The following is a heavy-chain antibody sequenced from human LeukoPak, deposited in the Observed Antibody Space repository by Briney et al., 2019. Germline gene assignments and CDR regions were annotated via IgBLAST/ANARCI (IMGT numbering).Heavy chain of an antibody. V-gene: IGHV3-23*01. CDR1: GFTFSSYA. CDR2: ISDSGSDT. Sequence: PGGSLRLSCSGFTFSSYAMSWVRQAPGKGLELVSTISDSGSDTYYADSVKGRFTISRDNSKNTLYLQMKGLRAEDTAVYYCARTVGYCSSSSCYTGQINDYYYYGMDVWGQGTTVTVSS. D-gene: IGHD2-2*02. CDR3: ARTVGYCSSSSCYTGQINDYYYYGMDV. J-gene: IGHJ6*02.